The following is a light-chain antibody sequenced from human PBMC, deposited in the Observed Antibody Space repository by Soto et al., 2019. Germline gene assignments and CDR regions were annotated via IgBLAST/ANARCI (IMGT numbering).Light chain of an antibody. J-gene: IGKJ5*01. Sequence: DIHMTQYQSSLSASVRDRVTITCRASQSISSYLNWYQQKPGKAPKLLIYAASSLQSGVPSRFSGSGSGTDFTLTISSLQPEDYATYYCQQSYSTPSITFGQGTRLEIK. CDR1: QSISSY. CDR3: QQSYSTPSIT. CDR2: AAS. V-gene: IGKV1-39*01.